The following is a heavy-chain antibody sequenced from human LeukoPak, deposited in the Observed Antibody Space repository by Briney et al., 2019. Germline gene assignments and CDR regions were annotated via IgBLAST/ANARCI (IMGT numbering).Heavy chain of an antibody. J-gene: IGHJ3*02. CDR1: GFTFTDYW. CDR3: ARDIYDEDAFDI. Sequence: PGGSLRLSCAVSGFTFTDYWMSWVRQAPGKGLEWVANIKQDGSEKYYVDSVKGRFTISRDNAKNSLYLQMNSLRAEDTAVYYCARDIYDEDAFDIWGQGTMVTVSS. D-gene: IGHD5/OR15-5a*01. CDR2: IKQDGSEK. V-gene: IGHV3-7*01.